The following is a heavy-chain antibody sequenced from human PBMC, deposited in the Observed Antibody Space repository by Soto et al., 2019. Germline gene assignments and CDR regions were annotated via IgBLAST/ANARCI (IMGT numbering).Heavy chain of an antibody. D-gene: IGHD1-26*01. CDR1: GFTFSSYA. V-gene: IGHV3-30-3*01. CDR3: ARAGGSSRRGYFDY. CDR2: ISYDGSNK. Sequence: GGALRLSCADSGFTFSSYAMHWVRQSPGKGLEWVAVISYDGSNKYYADSVKGRFTISRDNSKNTLYLQMNSLRAEDTAVYYCARAGGSSRRGYFDYWGQGTLVTVSS. J-gene: IGHJ4*02.